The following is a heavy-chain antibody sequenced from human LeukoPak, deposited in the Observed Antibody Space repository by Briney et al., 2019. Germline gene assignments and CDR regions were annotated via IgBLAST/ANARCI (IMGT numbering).Heavy chain of an antibody. D-gene: IGHD3-9*01. J-gene: IGHJ6*02. CDR1: GFTFSSYD. CDR3: ARDAWDYDILTGYYRPYGMDV. V-gene: IGHV3-13*04. Sequence: PGGSLRLSCAASGFTFSSYDMHWVRQATGKGLEWVSAIGTAGDTYYPGSVKGRFTISRENTKNSLYLQMNSLRAGDTAVYYCARDAWDYDILTGYYRPYGMDVWGQGTTVTVSS. CDR2: IGTAGDT.